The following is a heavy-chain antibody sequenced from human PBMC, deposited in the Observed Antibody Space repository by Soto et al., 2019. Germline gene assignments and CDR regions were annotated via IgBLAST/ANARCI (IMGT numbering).Heavy chain of an antibody. CDR2: ISRGGSTI. D-gene: IGHD3-9*01. CDR3: ARVPLTGYYFDY. V-gene: IGHV3-11*01. Sequence: QVQLVESGGGLVKPGGSLRLSYAASGFSFSDYYMSWIRQAPGEGLEWVSYISRGGSTIYYADSVKGRFTISRDNAKNSLYLQMNSLRAEDTAVYYCARVPLTGYYFDYWGQGTLVTVSS. CDR1: GFSFSDYY. J-gene: IGHJ4*02.